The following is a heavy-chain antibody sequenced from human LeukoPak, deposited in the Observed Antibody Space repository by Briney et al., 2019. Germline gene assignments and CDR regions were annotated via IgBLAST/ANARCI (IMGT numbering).Heavy chain of an antibody. J-gene: IGHJ4*02. CDR3: ARVRGGSSGYYDY. CDR2: MYYSGST. Sequence: PSETLSLTCSVSGGSISSSSYYWGWIRQPPGKGLEWIANMYYSGSTYYNPSLKSRVTISVDTSKNQFSLKLSSVTAADTAVYYCARVRGGSSGYYDYWGQGTLVTVSS. CDR1: GGSISSSSYY. D-gene: IGHD3-22*01. V-gene: IGHV4-39*07.